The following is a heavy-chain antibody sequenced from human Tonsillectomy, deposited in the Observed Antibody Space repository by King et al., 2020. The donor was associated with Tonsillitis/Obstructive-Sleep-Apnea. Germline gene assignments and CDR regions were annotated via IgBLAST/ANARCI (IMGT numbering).Heavy chain of an antibody. D-gene: IGHD2-2*01. CDR1: GYTFTSYG. CDR2: ISAYNGNT. J-gene: IGHJ4*02. V-gene: IGHV1-18*01. CDR3: ARVHSYCSSTSCLDY. Sequence: QLVQSGAEVKKPGASVKVSCKASGYTFTSYGISWVRQAPGQGREWMGWISAYNGNTNYAQKLQGRVTMTTDTSTSTDYMELRSLRSDDTAVYYCARVHSYCSSTSCLDYWGQGTLVTVSS.